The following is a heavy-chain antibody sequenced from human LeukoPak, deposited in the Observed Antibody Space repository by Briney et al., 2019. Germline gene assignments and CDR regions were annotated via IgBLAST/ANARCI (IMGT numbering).Heavy chain of an antibody. J-gene: IGHJ4*02. CDR2: IFGSGGST. V-gene: IGHV3-23*01. Sequence: GGSLRLSCAASGFTFSSYAMYRVRQAPGKGLEWVSGIFGSGGSTHYADSVKGRFTISRDNSKNTVYLQMNSLRAEDTAVYYCAKTTTGYSSGRFPGWPVDYWGQGTLVTVSS. CDR1: GFTFSSYA. D-gene: IGHD6-19*01. CDR3: AKTTTGYSSGRFPGWPVDY.